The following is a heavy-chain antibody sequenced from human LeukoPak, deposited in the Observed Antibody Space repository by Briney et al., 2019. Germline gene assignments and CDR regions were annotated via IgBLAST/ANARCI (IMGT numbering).Heavy chain of an antibody. CDR1: GFTFSSYE. Sequence: GGSLRLSCAASGFTFSSYEMNWVRQAPGKGLEWVSYISSSGSTIYYADSVKGRFTISRDNAKNSLYLQMNSLRAEDTAVYYCARVNWNGKFFDYWGQGTPVTVSS. D-gene: IGHD1-1*01. V-gene: IGHV3-48*03. CDR3: ARVNWNGKFFDY. J-gene: IGHJ4*02. CDR2: ISSSGSTI.